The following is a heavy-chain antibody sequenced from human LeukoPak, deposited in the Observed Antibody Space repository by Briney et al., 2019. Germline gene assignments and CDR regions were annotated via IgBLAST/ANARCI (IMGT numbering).Heavy chain of an antibody. V-gene: IGHV4-39*01. CDR3: ARQGEADDAFDV. CDR2: IYYSGNT. Sequence: PSETLSLTCTVSGASISTSGYYWAWIRQPPGKPLEWIESIYYSGNTFYNPSLKSRLSISLDTSENQFSLKLRSVTAADTAVYFCARQGEADDAFDVWGQGTMVTVSS. J-gene: IGHJ3*01. CDR1: GASISTSGYY. D-gene: IGHD3-16*01.